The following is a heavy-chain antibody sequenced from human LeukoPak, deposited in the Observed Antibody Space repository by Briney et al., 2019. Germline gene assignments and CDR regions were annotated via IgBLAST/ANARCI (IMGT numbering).Heavy chain of an antibody. V-gene: IGHV3-11*01. D-gene: IGHD6-19*01. CDR3: ASGRDIAVAGPGGYFDY. J-gene: IGHJ4*02. Sequence: GGSLRLSCAASGFIFSAYHMNWIRQAPGKGLEWVSYISPGGDIIYFADYVKGRFTISRDNAKNSLFLQMNSLTAEDTAVYYCASGRDIAVAGPGGYFDYWGQGTLVTVSS. CDR1: GFIFSAYH. CDR2: ISPGGDII.